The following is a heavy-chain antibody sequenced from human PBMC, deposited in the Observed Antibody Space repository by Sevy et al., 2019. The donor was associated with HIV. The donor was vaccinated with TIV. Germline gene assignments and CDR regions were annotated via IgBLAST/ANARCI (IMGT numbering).Heavy chain of an antibody. CDR3: ARDGVVTAIDYYYGMDV. D-gene: IGHD2-21*02. CDR1: GFTFSSYG. V-gene: IGHV3-33*01. Sequence: GGSLRLSCAASGFTFSSYGMHWVRQAPGKGLEWAAVIWYDGSNKYYADSVKGRFTISRDNSKNTLYLQMNSLRAEDTAVYYCARDGVVTAIDYYYGMDVWGQGTTVTVSS. CDR2: IWYDGSNK. J-gene: IGHJ6*02.